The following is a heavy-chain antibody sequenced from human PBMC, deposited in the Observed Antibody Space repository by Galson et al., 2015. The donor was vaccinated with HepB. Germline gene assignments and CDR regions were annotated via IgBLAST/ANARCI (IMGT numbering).Heavy chain of an antibody. V-gene: IGHV1-69*02. CDR1: GGTFSSYT. J-gene: IGHJ4*02. Sequence: SVKVSCKASGGTFSSYTISWVRQAPGQGLEWMGRIIPVLDITNYAQRFQGRVTITADISTSTAYMDLSSLRSEDTAVYYCARFDGDSAYFDCWGQGTLVTVSS. CDR2: IIPVLDIT. CDR3: ARFDGDSAYFDC. D-gene: IGHD2-21*02.